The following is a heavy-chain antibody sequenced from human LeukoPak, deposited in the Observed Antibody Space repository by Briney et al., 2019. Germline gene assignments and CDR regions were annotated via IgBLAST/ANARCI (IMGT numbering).Heavy chain of an antibody. D-gene: IGHD2-21*02. V-gene: IGHV4-39*07. CDR1: GGSISSANYY. CDR3: AREQTRGGDLHY. J-gene: IGHJ4*02. CDR2: FYYSGKT. Sequence: SETLSLTCSVSGGSISSANYYWGWIRQPPGKGLDWIGSFYYSGKTYYNPSLKSRVTISVDTSKNQFSLKLSSVTAADTAVYYCAREQTRGGDLHYWGQGVRVTVSS.